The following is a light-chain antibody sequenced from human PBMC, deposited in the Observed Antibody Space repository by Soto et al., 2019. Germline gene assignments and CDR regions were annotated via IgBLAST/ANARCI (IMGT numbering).Light chain of an antibody. CDR3: SSYTTRSTLV. CDR2: EVS. Sequence: QSALTQPASVSGSPGQSITISCTGTSSDVGGYNHVSWYQQHPGKAPKLMISEVSNRPSGVSNRFSGSKSGNTASLTISGLQAEDEADYYCSSYTTRSTLVFGGGTKVTVL. V-gene: IGLV2-14*01. J-gene: IGLJ3*02. CDR1: SSDVGGYNH.